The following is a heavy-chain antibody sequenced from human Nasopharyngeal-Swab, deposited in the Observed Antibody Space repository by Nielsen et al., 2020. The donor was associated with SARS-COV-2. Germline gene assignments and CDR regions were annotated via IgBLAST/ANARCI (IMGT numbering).Heavy chain of an antibody. J-gene: IGHJ3*02. CDR2: ILLNSGST. D-gene: IGHD5-24*01. Sequence: SLRLPRAAPGFTLADYSLHWVRQAPGKGPEWVSGILLNSGSTGYADSVKGRFTISRDNAKNSLYLQMNSLRAEDTALYYCAKIDGYNYLYAFDIWGQGTMVTVSS. CDR3: AKIDGYNYLYAFDI. V-gene: IGHV3-9*01. CDR1: GFTLADYS.